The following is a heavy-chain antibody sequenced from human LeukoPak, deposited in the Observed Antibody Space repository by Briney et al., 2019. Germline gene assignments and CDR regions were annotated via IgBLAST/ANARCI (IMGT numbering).Heavy chain of an antibody. CDR1: GFTFSSYA. CDR2: ISGSGGST. J-gene: IGHJ4*02. D-gene: IGHD3-9*01. Sequence: PGGSLRLSCAASGFTFSSYAMSWVRQAPGKGLEWVSAISGSGGSTYYADSVKGRFTISRDNSKNTLYLQMNSLRAEDTAVYYCAKIRGWQGLTGYYYFDYWGQGTLVTVSS. CDR3: AKIRGWQGLTGYYYFDY. V-gene: IGHV3-23*01.